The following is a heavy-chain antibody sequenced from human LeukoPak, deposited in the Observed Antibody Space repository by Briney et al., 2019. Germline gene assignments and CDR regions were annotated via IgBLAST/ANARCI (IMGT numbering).Heavy chain of an antibody. Sequence: GGSLRLSCAASGYTFSSYAMSWVRQAPGKGLEWVSAISGSGGSTYYADSVKGRFTISRDNSKNTLYLQMNSLRAEDTAVYYCAKSQHQVGATDYWGQGTLVTVSS. V-gene: IGHV3-23*01. CDR2: ISGSGGST. J-gene: IGHJ4*02. CDR3: AKSQHQVGATDY. D-gene: IGHD1-26*01. CDR1: GYTFSSYA.